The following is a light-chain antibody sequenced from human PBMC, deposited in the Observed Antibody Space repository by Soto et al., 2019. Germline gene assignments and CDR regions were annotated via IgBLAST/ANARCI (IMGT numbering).Light chain of an antibody. CDR1: QDISDD. J-gene: IGKJ1*01. Sequence: AIQMTQSPSSLSASVGDRVTITCRASQDISDDVGWYQQTPGKAPKLLISGASRLQSGVPSRFSGSGSGAAFTLTITSLRAEESATYYCLQNDNYPRAFGQVTKVEI. V-gene: IGKV1-6*01. CDR2: GAS. CDR3: LQNDNYPRA.